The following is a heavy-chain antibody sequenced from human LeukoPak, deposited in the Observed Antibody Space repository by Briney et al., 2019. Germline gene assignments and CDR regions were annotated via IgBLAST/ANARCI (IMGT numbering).Heavy chain of an antibody. V-gene: IGHV3-23*01. J-gene: IGHJ4*02. CDR1: GFTFSSYA. D-gene: IGHD3-22*01. CDR2: VSGGGGNT. CDR3: AKGGLPGYYYDSSGYYPDY. Sequence: EGSLRLSCAASGFTFSSYAMSWVRQAPGKGLEWISVVSGGGGNTYYADSVKGRFTISRDNSKNTLYLQMNSLRAEDTAVYYCAKGGLPGYYYDSSGYYPDYWGQGTLVTVSS.